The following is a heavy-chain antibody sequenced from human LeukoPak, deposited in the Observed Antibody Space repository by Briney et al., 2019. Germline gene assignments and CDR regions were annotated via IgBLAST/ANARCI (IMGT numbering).Heavy chain of an antibody. Sequence: SETLSLTCTVSGGSISSYYWSWIRQPPGKGLEWIGYIYYSGSTNYNPSLTSRVTISVDTSKNQFSLKLSSVTAADTAVYYCARGYYGDYFDYWGQGTLVTVSS. V-gene: IGHV4-59*01. CDR3: ARGYYGDYFDY. J-gene: IGHJ4*02. CDR1: GGSISSYY. CDR2: IYYSGST. D-gene: IGHD4-17*01.